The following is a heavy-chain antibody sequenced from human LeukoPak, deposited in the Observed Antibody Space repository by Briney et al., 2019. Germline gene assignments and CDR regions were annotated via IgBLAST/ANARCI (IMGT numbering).Heavy chain of an antibody. CDR1: GYTFTSYG. CDR2: ISAYNGNT. D-gene: IGHD2-15*01. J-gene: IGHJ4*02. Sequence: GASVTVSCKASGYTFTSYGISWVRQAPGQGLEWMGWISAYNGNTNYAQKLQGRVTMTTDTSTSTAYMELRSLRSDDTAVYYCAREGRVGNPSARYCSGGSCYYFDYWGQGTLVTVSS. CDR3: AREGRVGNPSARYCSGGSCYYFDY. V-gene: IGHV1-18*01.